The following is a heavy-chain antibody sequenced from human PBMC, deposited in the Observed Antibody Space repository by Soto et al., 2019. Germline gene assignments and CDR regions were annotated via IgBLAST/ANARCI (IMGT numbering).Heavy chain of an antibody. J-gene: IGHJ6*02. D-gene: IGHD1-7*01. V-gene: IGHV3-74*01. CDR2: ISTDGTNT. CDR3: ARDPLIGNTDYGLDV. Sequence: LRLSCAASGFSFSSYWMHWVRQAPGKGRVWVSRISTDGTNTSYAASVKGRFAISRDNAKSTLYLQMSSLKAVDTAVYYCARDPLIGNTDYGLDVWGQGTT. CDR1: GFSFSSYW.